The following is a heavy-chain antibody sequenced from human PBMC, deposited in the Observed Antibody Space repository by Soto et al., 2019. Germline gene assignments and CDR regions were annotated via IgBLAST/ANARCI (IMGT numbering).Heavy chain of an antibody. CDR3: ARDWDSSSWHHNSYYYYGMDV. D-gene: IGHD6-13*01. V-gene: IGHV3-33*01. CDR2: IWYDGSNK. Sequence: QVQLVESGGGVVQPGRSLRLSCAASGFTFSSYGMHWVRQAPGKGLEWVAVIWYDGSNKYYADSVKGRFTISRDNSKNTLYLQMNSLRAEDTAVYYCARDWDSSSWHHNSYYYYGMDVWGQGTTVTVSS. J-gene: IGHJ6*02. CDR1: GFTFSSYG.